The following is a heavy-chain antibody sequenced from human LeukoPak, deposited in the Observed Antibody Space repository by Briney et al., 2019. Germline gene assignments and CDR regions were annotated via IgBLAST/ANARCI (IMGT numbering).Heavy chain of an antibody. D-gene: IGHD3-22*01. CDR2: IYHSGST. J-gene: IGHJ4*02. CDR3: ASGHYYDSSGYGGSIGY. CDR1: GYSISSGYY. V-gene: IGHV4-38-2*01. Sequence: PSETLSLTCAVSGYSISSGYYWGWIRQPPGKGLEWIGSIYHSGSTYYNPSLKSRVTISVDTSKNQFSLKLSSVTAADTAVYYCASGHYYDSSGYGGSIGYWGQGTLVTVSS.